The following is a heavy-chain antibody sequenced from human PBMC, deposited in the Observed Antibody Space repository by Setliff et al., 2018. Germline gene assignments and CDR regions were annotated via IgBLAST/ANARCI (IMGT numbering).Heavy chain of an antibody. D-gene: IGHD2-15*01. CDR1: DDSFTSSRYY. CDR2: ISYSGTP. Sequence: ETLSLTCTVSDDSFTSSRYYWGWIRQAPGSGLEWIGSISYSGTPYYNASVESRVTISIDTSRNQFSLELRSVTAADTATYYCVRPGGTTVVARHFDYWGSGILVTVPQ. V-gene: IGHV4-39*01. CDR3: VRPGGTTVVARHFDY. J-gene: IGHJ4*01.